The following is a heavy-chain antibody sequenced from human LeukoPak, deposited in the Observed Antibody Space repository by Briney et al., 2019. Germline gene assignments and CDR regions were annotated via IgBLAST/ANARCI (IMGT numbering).Heavy chain of an antibody. D-gene: IGHD3-22*01. J-gene: IGHJ4*02. Sequence: PSETLSLTCSVSGGSIRNYYWTWIRQPPGKGLEWIGHVSNSGNTKYNPSLKSRVTISIDTSKKHFSLNLSSVSAADTAVYYCASRAFYDSSGLDFWGQGTLVTVSS. CDR3: ASRAFYDSSGLDF. V-gene: IGHV4-59*08. CDR1: GGSIRNYY. CDR2: VSNSGNT.